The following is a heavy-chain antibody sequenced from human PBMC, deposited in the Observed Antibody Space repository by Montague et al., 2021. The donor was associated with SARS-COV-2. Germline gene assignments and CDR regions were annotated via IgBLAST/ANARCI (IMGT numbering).Heavy chain of an antibody. D-gene: IGHD2-8*02. CDR2: TYYRSKWYN. Sequence: CAISGDSVSSNSATWNWVRQSPSRGLEWLGRTYYRSKWYNDYAVSLRGRVTINPDTSKNQLSLKLSSVTAADTAVYYCARIGGWAGGYWGQGTLVTVSS. J-gene: IGHJ4*02. CDR3: ARIGGWAGGY. CDR1: GDSVSSNSAT. V-gene: IGHV6-1*01.